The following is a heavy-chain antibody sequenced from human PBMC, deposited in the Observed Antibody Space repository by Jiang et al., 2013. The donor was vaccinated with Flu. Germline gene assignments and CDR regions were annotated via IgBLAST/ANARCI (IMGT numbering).Heavy chain of an antibody. J-gene: IGHJ4*02. D-gene: IGHD6-13*01. CDR3: ARGTFRSSGYNFDY. Sequence: GSGLVKPSETLSLTCTLSGGSISSSSYYWGWIRQPPGKGLEWIASLYYSGSTYYNPSLKSRVTISVDTSKNQLSLKLTSVTAADTAVYYCARGTFRSSGYNFDYWGQGTLVTVSS. CDR1: GGSISSSSYY. CDR2: LYYSGST. V-gene: IGHV4-39*01.